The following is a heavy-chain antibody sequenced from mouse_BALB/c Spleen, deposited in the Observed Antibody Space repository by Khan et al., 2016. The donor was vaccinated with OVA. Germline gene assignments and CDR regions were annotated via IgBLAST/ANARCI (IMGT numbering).Heavy chain of an antibody. CDR3: ASHLTGSFAY. V-gene: IGHV5-6*02. D-gene: IGHD4-1*01. J-gene: IGHJ3*01. CDR2: ISSGADYT. CDR1: GFTFSSYS. Sequence: VXLVESGGDLVKPGGSLKLSCAASGFTFSSYSMSWVRQTPDKRLEWVATISSGADYTYYPDSVKGRFTISRDNAKNTLYLQMSSLKSEDTAMYYCASHLTGSFAYWGQGTLVTVSA.